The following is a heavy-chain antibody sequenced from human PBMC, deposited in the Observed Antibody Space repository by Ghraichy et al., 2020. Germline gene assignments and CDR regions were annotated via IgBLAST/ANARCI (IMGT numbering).Heavy chain of an antibody. Sequence: SETLSLTCAVSGYSINSGYYWGWIRQPPGKGLEWIGSIYQSGSTYYNPSLKSRVTILVDTSKNEFSLKLNSVTAADTAIYYCARETPLMTTVTTGGFDPWGQGTLLTVSS. CDR2: IYQSGST. J-gene: IGHJ5*02. CDR3: ARETPLMTTVTTGGFDP. V-gene: IGHV4-38-2*02. CDR1: GYSINSGYY. D-gene: IGHD4-17*01.